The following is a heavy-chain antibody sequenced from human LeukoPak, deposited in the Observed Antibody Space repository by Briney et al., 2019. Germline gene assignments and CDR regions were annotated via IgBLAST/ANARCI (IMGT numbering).Heavy chain of an antibody. D-gene: IGHD5-12*01. V-gene: IGHV4-59*01. CDR2: IYYSGST. Sequence: SETLSLTCTVSGGSISSYYWSWIRQPPGKGLEWIGYIYYSGSTNYNPSLKSRVTISVDTSKNQFSLKLSSVTAADTAVYYCGIYSGYDESFDYWGQGTLVTVSS. CDR3: GIYSGYDESFDY. CDR1: GGSISSYY. J-gene: IGHJ4*02.